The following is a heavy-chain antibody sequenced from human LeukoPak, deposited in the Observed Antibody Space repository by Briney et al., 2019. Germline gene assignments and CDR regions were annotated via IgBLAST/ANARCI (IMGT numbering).Heavy chain of an antibody. CDR1: GGSISSNSYY. CDR3: ARDLASSSWNDAFDI. D-gene: IGHD6-13*01. V-gene: IGHV4-39*07. J-gene: IGHJ3*02. Sequence: SETLSLTCAVSGGSISSNSYYWGWIRQPPGKGLEWIGSVYYSGSTYYDPSLKSRVTISVDTSKNQFSLKLSSVTAADTAVYYCARDLASSSWNDAFDIWGQGTMVTVSS. CDR2: VYYSGST.